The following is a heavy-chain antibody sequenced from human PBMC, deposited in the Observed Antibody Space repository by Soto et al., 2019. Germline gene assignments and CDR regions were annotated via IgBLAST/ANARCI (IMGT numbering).Heavy chain of an antibody. J-gene: IGHJ4*02. CDR3: ARDGSGWSRDC. Sequence: EVQLVESGGGLVKPGGSLRLSCAASGFTFSFSSMNWVRQAPGKGLEWVSSISGNSDYIYYADSVKGRFTVSRDNAKNELYLQMNSLRAEDTAVYYCARDGSGWSRDCWGQGTLVTVSS. CDR2: ISGNSDYI. CDR1: GFTFSFSS. D-gene: IGHD6-19*01. V-gene: IGHV3-21*01.